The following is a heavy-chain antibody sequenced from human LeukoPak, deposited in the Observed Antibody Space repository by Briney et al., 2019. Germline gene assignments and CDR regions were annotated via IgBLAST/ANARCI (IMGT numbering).Heavy chain of an antibody. CDR3: ARVRLDHDAFDI. CDR2: MNPNSGNT. J-gene: IGHJ3*02. V-gene: IGHV1-8*01. CDR1: GYTLTSYD. D-gene: IGHD3/OR15-3a*01. Sequence: ASVKASCKASGYTLTSYDINWVRQATGQGLEWMGWMNPNSGNTGYAQKFQGRVTMTRNTSISTAYMELSSLRSEDTAVYYCARVRLDHDAFDIWGQGTMVTVSS.